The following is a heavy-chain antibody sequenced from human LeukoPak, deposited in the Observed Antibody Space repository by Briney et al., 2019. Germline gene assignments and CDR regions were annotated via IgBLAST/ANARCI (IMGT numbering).Heavy chain of an antibody. J-gene: IGHJ4*02. CDR1: GFTFSNAW. Sequence: GGSLRLSCAASGFTFSNAWMSWVRQAPGKGLEWVGRIKSKTDGGTTDYAAPVKGRFTISRDDSKNTLYLQMNSLKTEDTAVYYCTTQYSGYDFLLNYWGQGTLVTVSS. V-gene: IGHV3-15*01. CDR3: TTQYSGYDFLLNY. CDR2: IKSKTDGGTT. D-gene: IGHD5-12*01.